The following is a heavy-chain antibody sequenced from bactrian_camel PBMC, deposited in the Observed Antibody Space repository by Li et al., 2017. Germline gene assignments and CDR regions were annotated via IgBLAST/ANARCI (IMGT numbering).Heavy chain of an antibody. CDR3: ARGPENLWEYGY. V-gene: IGHV3S1*01. CDR2: IDFGGGTT. Sequence: HVQLVESGGGLVQPGGSLRLSCAASGFDFSSSWIHWVRQAPGKGLEWVSQIDFGGGTTNYADSVKGRFTISRDNAKNTLYLQMNSLKTEDTAVYYCARGPENLWEYGYWGQGTQVTVSS. CDR1: GFDFSSSW. J-gene: IGHJ4*01.